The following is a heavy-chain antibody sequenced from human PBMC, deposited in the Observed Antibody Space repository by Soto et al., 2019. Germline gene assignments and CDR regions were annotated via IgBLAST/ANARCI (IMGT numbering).Heavy chain of an antibody. CDR2: INGGSGKV. CDR3: ARSSRPSQPKGLDV. J-gene: IGHJ6*02. Sequence: QVQLVQSGAEVKKPGASVKVSCKSSGYSFTTYGIHWLRHAPGQSIEWMGWINGGSGKVTYSQRFQDRVTISRDTSESKDYLEVSDLTFDAAAVCRCARSSRPSQPKGLDVWGQWTAVIVSS. V-gene: IGHV1-3*01. CDR1: GYSFTTYG.